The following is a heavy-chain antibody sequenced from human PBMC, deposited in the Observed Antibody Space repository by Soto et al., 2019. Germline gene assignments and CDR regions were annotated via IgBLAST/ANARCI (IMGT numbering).Heavy chain of an antibody. J-gene: IGHJ5*02. D-gene: IGHD2-15*01. CDR1: RFTFSDYG. CDR3: ARPQYRYCRGGICYFPGSP. Sequence: QVELVESGGGVVQPGRSLRLSCAASRFTFSDYGMHWVRQTPGKGLEWLAFIWYDGTNKYYGESVKGRSTISRDNSKSTLSLQMNTLRAEDTARSYCARPQYRYCRGGICYFPGSPWGQGTQVTVAS. CDR2: IWYDGTNK. V-gene: IGHV3-33*01.